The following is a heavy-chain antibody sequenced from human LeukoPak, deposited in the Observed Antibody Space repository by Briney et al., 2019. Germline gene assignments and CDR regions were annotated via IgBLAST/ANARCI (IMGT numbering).Heavy chain of an antibody. CDR2: IYYSGST. CDR3: ARLTVPFAYFDC. J-gene: IGHJ4*02. Sequence: SETLSLTCTVSGGSISSSSYYWGWIRQPPGKGLEWIGSIYYSGSTYYNPSLKSRVTISVDTSKNQFSLKLSSVTAADTAVYYCARLTVPFAYFDCWGQGTLATVSS. V-gene: IGHV4-39*01. D-gene: IGHD4-17*01. CDR1: GGSISSSSYY.